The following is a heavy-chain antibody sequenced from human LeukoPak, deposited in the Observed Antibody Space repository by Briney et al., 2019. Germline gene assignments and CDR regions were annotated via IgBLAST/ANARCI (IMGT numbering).Heavy chain of an antibody. V-gene: IGHV6-1*01. D-gene: IGHD6-13*01. CDR1: GDSVSSNSAA. Sequence: SQTLSLTCAISGDSVSSNSAAWNWIRQSPSRGLEWLGRTYYRSKWYNDYAVSVKSRITINPDTSKNQFSLQLNSVTPEDTAVYYCARSGEGGIAAGNWFDPWGQGTLVTVSS. J-gene: IGHJ5*02. CDR2: TYYRSKWYN. CDR3: ARSGEGGIAAGNWFDP.